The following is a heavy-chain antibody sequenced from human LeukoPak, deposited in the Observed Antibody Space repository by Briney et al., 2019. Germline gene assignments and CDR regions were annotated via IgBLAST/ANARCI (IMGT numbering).Heavy chain of an antibody. CDR3: ARDFHRRLYDSSAYHPY. CDR2: ISSSSSTI. Sequence: GGSLRLSCAASGFTFSSYSMNWVRQAPGKGLGWVSYISSSSSTIYYADSVKGRFTISRDNAKNSLYLQMNSLRAEDTAVYYCARDFHRRLYDSSAYHPYWGQGTLVTVSS. J-gene: IGHJ4*02. D-gene: IGHD3-22*01. CDR1: GFTFSSYS. V-gene: IGHV3-48*01.